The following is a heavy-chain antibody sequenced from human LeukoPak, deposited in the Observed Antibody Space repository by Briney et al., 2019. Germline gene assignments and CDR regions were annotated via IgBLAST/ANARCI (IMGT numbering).Heavy chain of an antibody. CDR2: ISADDKA. Sequence: GGSLRLSCAASGFTFTTYAINWVRQAPGKGLEWVSGISADDKAYYADSVKGRFTISRDNSRNTVSLQMSSLRAEDTALYYCAKDLALAGTGGGFDVWGQGTRVAVSS. CDR3: AKDLALAGTGGGFDV. J-gene: IGHJ3*01. D-gene: IGHD6-19*01. V-gene: IGHV3-23*01. CDR1: GFTFTTYA.